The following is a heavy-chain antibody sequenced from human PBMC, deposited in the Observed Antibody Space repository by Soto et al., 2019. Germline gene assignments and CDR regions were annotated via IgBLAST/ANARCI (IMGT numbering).Heavy chain of an antibody. Sequence: QVQLVESGGGVVQPGRSLRLSCAASGFTFSSYAMHWVRQAPGKGLEWVAVISYDGSNKYYADSVKGRFTISRDNSKNTLYLQMNSLSAEATAVYYCARDVLLNWFDPWGQGTLVTVSS. CDR1: GFTFSSYA. D-gene: IGHD3-10*01. J-gene: IGHJ5*02. CDR3: ARDVLLNWFDP. V-gene: IGHV3-30-3*01. CDR2: ISYDGSNK.